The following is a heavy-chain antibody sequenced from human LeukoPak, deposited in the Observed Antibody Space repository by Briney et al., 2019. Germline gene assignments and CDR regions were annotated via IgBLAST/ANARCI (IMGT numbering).Heavy chain of an antibody. D-gene: IGHD1-14*01. CDR2: INHSGST. J-gene: IGHJ3*02. Sequence: KPSETLSLTCAVYGGSFSGYYWSWIRQPPGKGLEWIGEINHSGSTNYNPSLKSRVTISVDTSKNQFSLKLSSVTAADTAVYYCARHAVRNHDAFDIWGQGTMVTVSS. CDR3: ARHAVRNHDAFDI. CDR1: GGSFSGYY. V-gene: IGHV4-34*01.